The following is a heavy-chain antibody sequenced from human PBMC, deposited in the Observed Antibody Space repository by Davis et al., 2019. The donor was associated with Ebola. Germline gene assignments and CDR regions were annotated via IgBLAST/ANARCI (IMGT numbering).Heavy chain of an antibody. Sequence: SVKVSCKASGGTFSSYAISWVRQAPGQGLEWMGRIIPILGIANYAQKFQGRVTITADKSTSTAYMELSSLRSEDTALYYCARGVESYQLLWWAEFDPWGQGTLVTVSS. J-gene: IGHJ5*02. CDR1: GGTFSSYA. CDR2: IIPILGIA. CDR3: ARGVESYQLLWWAEFDP. D-gene: IGHD2-2*01. V-gene: IGHV1-69*04.